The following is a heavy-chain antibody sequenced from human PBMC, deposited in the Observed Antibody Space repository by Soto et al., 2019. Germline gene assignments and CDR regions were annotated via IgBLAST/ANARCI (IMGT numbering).Heavy chain of an antibody. D-gene: IGHD1-7*01. CDR3: AQDLVAGTSWFDP. J-gene: IGHJ5*02. CDR1: GFSLSTSGVG. CDR2: ISWDDDK. V-gene: IGHV2-5*02. Sequence: QITLKESGPTLVKPTQTLTLTCTFSGFSLSTSGVGVVWIRQPPGKALEWLGIISWDDDKRYRASLKSRHTITPDTAKNQVVLTIAILDPVDTGTYYCAQDLVAGTSWFDPWGQGTLVTVSS.